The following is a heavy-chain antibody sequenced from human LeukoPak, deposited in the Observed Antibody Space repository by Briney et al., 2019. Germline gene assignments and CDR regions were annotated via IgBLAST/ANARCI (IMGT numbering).Heavy chain of an antibody. J-gene: IGHJ6*02. CDR1: GFTSSSYA. V-gene: IGHV3-23*01. Sequence: GRSLRLSCAASGFTSSSYAMSWVRQAPGQGLEWVSAISGSGGSTYYADSVKGRFTISRDNSKNTLYLQMNSLRAEDTAVYYCAKGDGETYYYYYGMDVWGQGTTVTVSS. D-gene: IGHD4-17*01. CDR3: AKGDGETYYYYYGMDV. CDR2: ISGSGGST.